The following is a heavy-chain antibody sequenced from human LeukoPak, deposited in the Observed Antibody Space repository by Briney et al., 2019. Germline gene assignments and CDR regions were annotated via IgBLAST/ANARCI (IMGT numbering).Heavy chain of an antibody. CDR2: IIPILGIA. CDR3: ARPSDTDYYYYGMDV. J-gene: IGHJ6*02. CDR1: GGTFSSYA. Sequence: ASAKVSCKAFGGTFSSYAISWVRQAPGQGLEWMGRIIPILGIANYAQKFQGRVTITADKSTSTAYMELSSLRSEDTAVYYCARPSDTDYYYYGMDVWGQGTTVTVSS. V-gene: IGHV1-69*04.